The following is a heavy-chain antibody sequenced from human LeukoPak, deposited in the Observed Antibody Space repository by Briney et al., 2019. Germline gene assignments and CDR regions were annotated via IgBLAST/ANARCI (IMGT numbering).Heavy chain of an antibody. CDR3: ARDLDLYYFDL. V-gene: IGHV4-61*02. D-gene: IGHD3-3*01. CDR2: TYISGTT. Sequence: SETLSLTCTVSSGSISSSGYYWSWIRQPAGKGLEWIGRTYISGTTEYNPSLKSRVTISIDTSKSQFSLPMSSVTAADTAVYYCARDLDLYYFDLWGRGTLVTVSS. J-gene: IGHJ2*01. CDR1: SGSISSSGYY.